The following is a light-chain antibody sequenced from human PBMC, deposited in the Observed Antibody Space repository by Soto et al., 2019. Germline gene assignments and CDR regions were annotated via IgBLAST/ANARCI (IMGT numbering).Light chain of an antibody. CDR1: SSNIGAGYD. V-gene: IGLV1-40*01. Sequence: QSVLTQPPSVSGAPGQRVTISCTGSSSNIGAGYDVHWYQQLPGTAPKLLIYGNSNRPSGVPDRFSGSKSGTSASLAITGRQAEDEADYYGQSYDSSLSGYGFGTGTKLTVL. CDR3: QSYDSSLSGYG. CDR2: GNS. J-gene: IGLJ1*01.